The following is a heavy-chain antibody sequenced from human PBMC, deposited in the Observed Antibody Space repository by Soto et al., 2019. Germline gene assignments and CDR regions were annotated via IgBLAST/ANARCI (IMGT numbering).Heavy chain of an antibody. J-gene: IGHJ4*02. D-gene: IGHD1-1*01. CDR3: ARDGVGGTDFWGYLDY. CDR2: IRYDGSKI. CDR1: GFTFCGYG. Sequence: QVQLVESGGGVVQPGRSLSLSCVASGFTFCGYGMHWVRQAPGKGLEWVEIIRYDGSKIYHADSVRGRFAISRDNSQHTVFLQMDSLGDEDTAVYYSARDGVGGTDFWGYLDYWGQGALVPVSS. V-gene: IGHV3-33*01.